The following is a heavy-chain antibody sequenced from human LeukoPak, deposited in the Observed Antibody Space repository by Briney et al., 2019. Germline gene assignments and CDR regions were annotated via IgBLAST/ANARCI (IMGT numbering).Heavy chain of an antibody. CDR1: GFTFSSYS. D-gene: IGHD2-2*03. Sequence: GGSLRLSCAASGFTFSSYSMNWVRQAPGKGLEWVSYISSSSSTIYYADSVKGRFTISRDNAKNSLYLQMNSLRAEDTAVYYCATLSSTLDIVVVPAELDYWGQGTLVTVSS. V-gene: IGHV3-48*01. CDR2: ISSSSSTI. CDR3: ATLSSTLDIVVVPAELDY. J-gene: IGHJ4*02.